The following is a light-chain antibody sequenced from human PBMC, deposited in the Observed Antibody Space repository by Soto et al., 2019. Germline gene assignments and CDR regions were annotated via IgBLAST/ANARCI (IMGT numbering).Light chain of an antibody. CDR1: QSLSTGY. CDR3: LQYDRSSYT. V-gene: IGKV3-20*01. CDR2: AAT. Sequence: EIVLTQSPGTLSLSQGERATLSCRASQSLSTGYLAWYQQKPGQAPRLLIYAATTTATGIPDRFSGSGSGTDFTLTISRLGCEDFAVYCCLQYDRSSYTFGQGTKLEIK. J-gene: IGKJ2*01.